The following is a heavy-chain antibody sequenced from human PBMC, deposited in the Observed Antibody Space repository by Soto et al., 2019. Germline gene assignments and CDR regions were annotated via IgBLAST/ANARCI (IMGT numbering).Heavy chain of an antibody. V-gene: IGHV3-48*02. D-gene: IGHD6-19*01. CDR3: ARCFGSGFDY. J-gene: IGHJ4*02. CDR2: ISTSGATR. CDR1: GFTFSTDS. Sequence: EVQLVESGGGLVQPGGSLRHSCVASGFTFSTDSMNWVRQAPGKGLEWVAEISTSGATRYYPDSVKGRFTISRDTAKTSLYLQMDSLRNEDTAVYYCARCFGSGFDYWGQGTLVTVSS.